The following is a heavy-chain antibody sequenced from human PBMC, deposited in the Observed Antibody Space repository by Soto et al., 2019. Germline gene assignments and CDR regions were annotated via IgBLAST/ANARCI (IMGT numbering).Heavy chain of an antibody. CDR3: ARTRIIAAAGIRFFDY. V-gene: IGHV4-59*01. CDR1: GCSISSYY. J-gene: IGHJ4*02. D-gene: IGHD6-13*01. CDR2: IYYSGST. Sequence: XETLSLTCTVSGCSISSYYWSWIRQPPGKGLEWIGYIYYSGSTNYNPSLKSRVTISVDTSKNQFSLKLSSVTAADTAVYYCARTRIIAAAGIRFFDYWGQGTLVTVSS.